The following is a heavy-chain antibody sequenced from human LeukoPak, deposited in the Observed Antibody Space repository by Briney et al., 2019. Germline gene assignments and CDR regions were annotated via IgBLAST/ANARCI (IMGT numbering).Heavy chain of an antibody. CDR1: GYTFTGYY. CDR2: INPNSGGT. V-gene: IGHV1-2*02. Sequence: ASVKVSCKASGYTFTGYYMHWVRQAPGQGLEWMGWINPNSGGTNYAQKFQGRVTITRDTSISTAYMELSRLRSDDTAVYYCARDADYYYYMDVWGKGTTVTVSS. CDR3: ARDADYYYYMDV. J-gene: IGHJ6*03.